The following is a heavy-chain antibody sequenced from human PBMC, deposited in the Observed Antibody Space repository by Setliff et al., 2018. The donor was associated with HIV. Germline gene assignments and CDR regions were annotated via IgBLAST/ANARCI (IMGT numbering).Heavy chain of an antibody. D-gene: IGHD2-2*01. J-gene: IGHJ3*01. V-gene: IGHV5-51*01. CDR2: IHPGDSDV. CDR3: ASPGYCSSPNCMNVFNF. CDR1: RYSFASYW. Sequence: GESLKISCKGSRYSFASYWIGWVRQRPGKGPEWMGIIHPGDSDVKYSPSFQAQVTISADKSINTAYVQWSSLEASDTAMYYCASPGYCSSPNCMNVFNFWGHGTMVTVSS.